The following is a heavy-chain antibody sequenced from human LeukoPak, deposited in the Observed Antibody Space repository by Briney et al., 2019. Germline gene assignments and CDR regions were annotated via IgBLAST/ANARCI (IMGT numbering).Heavy chain of an antibody. CDR3: ARHVWDSGRRSYYYYYGMDV. CDR1: GGSISISSYY. Sequence: PSETLSLTCTVSGGSISISSYYWGCIRQPPGKGLEWFVSIYYTGSTYYNPSLKSRVTISVDTSKNQFSLKLSSVPAADTAVYYCARHVWDSGRRSYYYYYGMDVWGQGTTVTVSS. CDR2: IYYTGST. J-gene: IGHJ6*02. D-gene: IGHD6-19*01. V-gene: IGHV4-39*01.